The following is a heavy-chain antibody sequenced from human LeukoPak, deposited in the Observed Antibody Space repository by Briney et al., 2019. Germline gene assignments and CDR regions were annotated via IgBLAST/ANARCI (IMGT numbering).Heavy chain of an antibody. CDR3: TRDWRNLGYDY. J-gene: IGHJ4*02. CDR1: GFTLSAYW. CDR2: IEGDGNRI. Sequence: GGPLRLSCAASGFTLSAYWMHWVRQAPGKGLMWVSRIEGDGNRITYADSVKGRFTISRDNAKNTLYLQMNSLRAEDTAVYYCTRDWRNLGYDYWGQGTRVTVSS. D-gene: IGHD5-12*01. V-gene: IGHV3-74*01.